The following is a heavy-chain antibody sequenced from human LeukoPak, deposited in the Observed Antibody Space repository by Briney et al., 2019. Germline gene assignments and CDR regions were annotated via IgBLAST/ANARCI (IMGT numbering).Heavy chain of an antibody. CDR3: TTVTSYYDSSGQDAFDI. V-gene: IGHV3-15*01. CDR1: GFTFSNAW. D-gene: IGHD3-22*01. CDR2: IKSKTDGGTT. Sequence: GGSLRLSCAASGFTFSNAWMSWVRQAPGKGLEWVGRIKSKTDGGTTDYAAPGKGRFTISRDDSKNTLYLQMNSLKTEDTAVYYCTTVTSYYDSSGQDAFDIWGQGTMVTVSS. J-gene: IGHJ3*02.